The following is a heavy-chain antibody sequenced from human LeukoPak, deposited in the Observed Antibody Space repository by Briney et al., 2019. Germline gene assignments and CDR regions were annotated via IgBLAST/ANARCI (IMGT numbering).Heavy chain of an antibody. D-gene: IGHD2-15*01. V-gene: IGHV4-4*02. J-gene: IGHJ3*02. CDR3: ARDVVDRPPDPAEYCSGGSCYSDDAFDI. CDR1: GVSITNGYW. CDR2: IYHNGRT. Sequence: SETLSLTCAVSGVSITNGYWWYWVRQIPGKGLEWIGEIYHNGRTKYNPSLKSRVTISVDTSKNQFSLKLSSVTAADTAVYYCARDVVDRPPDPAEYCSGGSCYSDDAFDIWGQGTMVTVSS.